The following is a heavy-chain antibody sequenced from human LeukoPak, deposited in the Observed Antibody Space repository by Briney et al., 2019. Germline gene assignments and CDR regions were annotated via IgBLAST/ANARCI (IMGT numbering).Heavy chain of an antibody. V-gene: IGHV4-34*01. CDR3: ASSPLYYYDSSGYYSY. Sequence: PSETLSLTCAVYGGSSSGYYWSWIRQPPGKGLEWIGEINHSGSTNYNPSLKSRVTISVDTSKNQFSLKLSSVTAADTAVYYCASSPLYYYDSSGYYSYWGQGTLVTVSS. CDR1: GGSSSGYY. CDR2: INHSGST. D-gene: IGHD3-22*01. J-gene: IGHJ4*02.